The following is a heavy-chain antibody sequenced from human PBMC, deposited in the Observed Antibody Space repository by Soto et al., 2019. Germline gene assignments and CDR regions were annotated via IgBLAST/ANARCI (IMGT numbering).Heavy chain of an antibody. CDR2: IIPIFGTA. V-gene: IGHV1-69*13. CDR1: GGTFSSYA. D-gene: IGHD1-7*01. Sequence: SVKVSCKASGGTFSSYAISWVRQAPGQGLEWMGGIIPIFGTANYAQKFQGRVTITADESTSTAYMELSSLRSEDMAVYYCAREREDSITGTPYYSYGMDVWGQGTTVTVS. CDR3: AREREDSITGTPYYSYGMDV. J-gene: IGHJ6*02.